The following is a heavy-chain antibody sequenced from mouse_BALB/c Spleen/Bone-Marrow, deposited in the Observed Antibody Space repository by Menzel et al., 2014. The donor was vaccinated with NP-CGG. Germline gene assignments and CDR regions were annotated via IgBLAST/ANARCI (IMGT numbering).Heavy chain of an antibody. CDR2: INPSNGGT. J-gene: IGHJ2*01. CDR3: TSSTMITSFDS. D-gene: IGHD2-4*01. V-gene: IGHV1S81*02. Sequence: QVQLQQSGAELVKPGASVKLSCKASGYTFTSYYMYWVKQRPGQGLEWIGEINPSNGGTNFNEKFKSKATLTVDKSSSADYMQLSGRPSGDAGFYYGTSSTMITSFDSGGQGPPPPAS. CDR1: GYTFTSYY.